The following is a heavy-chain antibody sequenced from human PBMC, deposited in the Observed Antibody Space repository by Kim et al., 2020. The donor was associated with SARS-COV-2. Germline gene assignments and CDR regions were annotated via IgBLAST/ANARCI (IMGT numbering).Heavy chain of an antibody. V-gene: IGHV4-31*02. CDR3: ARCFGGYRGDV. D-gene: IGHD3-22*01. Sequence: NYYNPSLKSRVTISVDTSKNQFSLKLSSVTAADTAVYYCARCFGGYRGDVWGQGTTVTVSS. CDR2: N. J-gene: IGHJ6*02.